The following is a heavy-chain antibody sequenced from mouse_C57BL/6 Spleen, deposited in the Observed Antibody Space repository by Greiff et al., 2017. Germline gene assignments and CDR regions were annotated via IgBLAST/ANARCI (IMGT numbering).Heavy chain of an antibody. Sequence: VKLVESGAELVKPGASVKISCKASGYAFSSYWMNWVKQRPGKGLEWIGQIYPGDGDTNYNGKFKGKATLTADKSSSTAYMQLSSLTSEDSAVYFCARGTVELGRVDYWGQGTTLTVSS. CDR1: GYAFSSYW. CDR2: IYPGDGDT. CDR3: ARGTVELGRVDY. J-gene: IGHJ2*01. D-gene: IGHD4-1*01. V-gene: IGHV1-80*01.